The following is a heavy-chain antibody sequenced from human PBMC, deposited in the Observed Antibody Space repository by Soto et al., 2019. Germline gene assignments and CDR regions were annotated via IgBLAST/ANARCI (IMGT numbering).Heavy chain of an antibody. CDR3: ARVPITIFGNYFDY. CDR2: ISSSSSYI. D-gene: IGHD3-3*01. J-gene: IGHJ4*02. CDR1: GFTFSSYS. Sequence: PGGSLRLSCAASGFTFSSYSMNWVRQAPGKGLEWVSSISSSSSYIYYADSVKGRFTISRDNAKNSLYLQMNSLRAEDTAVYYCARVPITIFGNYFDYWGQGTLVTVSS. V-gene: IGHV3-21*01.